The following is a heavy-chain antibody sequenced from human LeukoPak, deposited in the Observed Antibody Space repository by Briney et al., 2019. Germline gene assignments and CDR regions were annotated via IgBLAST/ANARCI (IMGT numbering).Heavy chain of an antibody. V-gene: IGHV1-18*01. Sequence: ASVKASCKASGYTLSGYGISWVRQAPGQGLEWVGWVTTYNGEKKYSEKFQGRVTMTTDTSTSTYYMEMTSLRTDDTAIYYCARDCSNGVCYPRDYWGQGTLVSVST. D-gene: IGHD2-8*01. CDR3: ARDCSNGVCYPRDY. CDR1: GYTLSGYG. J-gene: IGHJ4*02. CDR2: VTTYNGEK.